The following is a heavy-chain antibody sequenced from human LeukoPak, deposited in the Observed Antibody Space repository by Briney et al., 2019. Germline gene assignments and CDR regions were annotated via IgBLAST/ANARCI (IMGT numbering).Heavy chain of an antibody. CDR2: INPNSGGT. J-gene: IGHJ4*02. CDR3: ARDPGYSGYDLIY. D-gene: IGHD5-12*01. V-gene: IGHV1-2*02. Sequence: ASVKVSCKASGYTFTGYYMHWVRQAPGQGLEWMGWINPNSGGTDYAQKFRGRVTMTRDTSISTAYMELSRLRSDDTAVYYCARDPGYSGYDLIYWGQGTLVTVSS. CDR1: GYTFTGYY.